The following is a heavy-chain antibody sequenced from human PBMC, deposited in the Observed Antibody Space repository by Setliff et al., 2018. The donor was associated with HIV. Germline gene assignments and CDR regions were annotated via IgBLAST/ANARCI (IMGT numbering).Heavy chain of an antibody. CDR3: ARGTLYYYDTGGYSYSDY. CDR2: IYYSGST. CDR1: GGSISSGGYY. V-gene: IGHV4-31*03. D-gene: IGHD3-22*01. Sequence: SETLSLTCTVSGGSISSGGYYWSWIRQHPGKGLEWIGYIYYSGSTYYNPSLKSRVTISVDTSKNQFSLKLSSVTAADTAVFYCARGTLYYYDTGGYSYSDYWGQGTLVTSPQ. J-gene: IGHJ4*02.